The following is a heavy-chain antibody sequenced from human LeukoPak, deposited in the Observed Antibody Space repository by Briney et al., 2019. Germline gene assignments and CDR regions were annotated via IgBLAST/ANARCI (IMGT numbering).Heavy chain of an antibody. D-gene: IGHD5-18*01. CDR2: INHSGST. CDR1: GGSFSGYY. Sequence: SETLSLPCAVYGGSFSGYYWSWIRQPPGKGLEWIGEINHSGSTNYNPSLKSRVTISVDTSKNQFSLKLSSVTAADTAVYYCARGATRGYSYGRDAFDIWGQGTMVTVSS. V-gene: IGHV4-34*01. J-gene: IGHJ3*02. CDR3: ARGATRGYSYGRDAFDI.